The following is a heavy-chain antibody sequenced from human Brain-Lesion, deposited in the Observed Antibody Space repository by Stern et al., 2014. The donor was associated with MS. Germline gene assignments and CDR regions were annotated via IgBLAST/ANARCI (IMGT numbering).Heavy chain of an antibody. Sequence: EVQLVESGGGLVKPGGSLRVSCAASGFTFSDSSMFWVRQAPGKGLEWVSCISSNQNYINYAEPVKGRVTISRENARNSLYLQINSLRVEDTAVYYCATVSPYTSSWYPFFDNWGQGTRVTVSS. D-gene: IGHD6-13*01. J-gene: IGHJ4*02. CDR3: ATVSPYTSSWYPFFDN. CDR2: ISSNQNYI. V-gene: IGHV3-21*01. CDR1: GFTFSDSS.